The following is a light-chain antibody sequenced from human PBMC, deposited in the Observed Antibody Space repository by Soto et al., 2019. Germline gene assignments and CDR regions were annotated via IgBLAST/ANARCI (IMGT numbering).Light chain of an antibody. CDR3: QQGYSTRWT. Sequence: VQSPQSPYSLSASVGDRVTIPCRAGQTIDNYLNWYQQKPGKAPKLLIYTASTLQSGVPSRFSGSGSGTEFTLTISSLQPEDFATYYCQQGYSTRWTFGQGTKVDIK. CDR1: QTIDNY. CDR2: TAS. J-gene: IGKJ1*01. V-gene: IGKV1-39*01.